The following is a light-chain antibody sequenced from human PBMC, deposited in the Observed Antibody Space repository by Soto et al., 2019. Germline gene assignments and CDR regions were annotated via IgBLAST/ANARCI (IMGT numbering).Light chain of an antibody. V-gene: IGKV3-20*01. CDR2: GAS. CDR1: QSVSSSY. Sequence: EIVLTQSPGTLSLSPGERATLSCRASQSVSSSYLAWYQQKPGQAPRLLIYGASSMPTGIPDRFSASESGTDFTLTISRLEPEDFAVYYCQQYGSSPSLTFGGGTKVEIK. J-gene: IGKJ4*01. CDR3: QQYGSSPSLT.